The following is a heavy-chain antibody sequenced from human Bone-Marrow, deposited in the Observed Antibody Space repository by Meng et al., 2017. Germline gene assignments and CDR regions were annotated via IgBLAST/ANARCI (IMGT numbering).Heavy chain of an antibody. CDR3: AREREWELLVGDY. Sequence: GESLKIPCAASGFTFDDYGMSWVRQAPGKGLELVPGINWNVGSTGYADSVKGRFTISRDNAKNSLYLQMNSLRAEDTALYYCAREREWELLVGDYWGQGTMVTVPS. CDR2: INWNVGST. D-gene: IGHD1-26*01. V-gene: IGHV3-20*04. J-gene: IGHJ4*01. CDR1: GFTFDDYG.